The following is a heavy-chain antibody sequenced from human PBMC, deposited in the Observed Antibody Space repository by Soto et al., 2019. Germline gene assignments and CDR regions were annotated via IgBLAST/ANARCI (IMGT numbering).Heavy chain of an antibody. D-gene: IGHD5-18*01. CDR1: GGTFSTYA. V-gene: IGHV1-69*12. J-gene: IGHJ4*02. Sequence: QFQLVQSGAEVKKPESSVKVSCKAPGGTFSTYAISWVRQAPGQGLEWMGGILPMFGTANYAQRFQERVTITADASTNTVYMELTSMGSEGPALYFCASGIQLWLRRINNGYAGWGQGTLVTVSS. CDR3: ASGIQLWLRRINNGYAG. CDR2: ILPMFGTA.